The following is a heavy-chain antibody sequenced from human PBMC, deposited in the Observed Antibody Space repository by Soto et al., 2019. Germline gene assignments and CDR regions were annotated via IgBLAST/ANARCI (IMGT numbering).Heavy chain of an antibody. CDR1: GGTFRNYP. V-gene: IGHV1-69*02. J-gene: IGHJ4*02. CDR2: IFPLTDIP. D-gene: IGHD3-16*02. Sequence: QVQLVQSGTEVKKPGSSVKVSCKASGGTFRNYPINWVRQAPGQGLEWMGSIFPLTDIPDYAQNFQARLTISADQSTTTASMELSTLTSDDTAMYFCASGPFVVLNYFESCGQGTLVTVSS. CDR3: ASGPFVVLNYFES.